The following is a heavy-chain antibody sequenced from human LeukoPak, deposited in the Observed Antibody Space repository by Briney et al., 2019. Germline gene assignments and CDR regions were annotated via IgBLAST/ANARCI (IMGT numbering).Heavy chain of an antibody. J-gene: IGHJ4*02. V-gene: IGHV1-18*01. D-gene: IGHD4-17*01. CDR3: ARDAMFDYGDYGDFDY. CDR2: ISAYNGNT. CDR1: GYTFTSYG. Sequence: ASVKVSCKASGYTFTSYGISWVRQAPGQGLEWMGWISAYNGNTNYAQKLQGRVTMTTDASTSTAYMELRSLRSDDTAVYYCARDAMFDYGDYGDFDYWGQGTLVTVSS.